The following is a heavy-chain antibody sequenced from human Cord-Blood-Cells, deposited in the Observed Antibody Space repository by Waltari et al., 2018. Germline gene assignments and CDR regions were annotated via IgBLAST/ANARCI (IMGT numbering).Heavy chain of an antibody. J-gene: IGHJ3*02. V-gene: IGHV4-4*02. CDR3: APLEYAWAFDI. Sequence: QVQLQESGPGLVKPSGTLSLTCAVSGGSISSSNWWSWVRQPPGKGLEWIGEIYHSGRTNYHPSVKSRVTLSVDKSKNQFSLKLSSVTAADTAVDYCAPLEYAWAFDIWGQGTMVTVSS. CDR1: GGSISSSNW. CDR2: IYHSGRT. D-gene: IGHD2-8*01.